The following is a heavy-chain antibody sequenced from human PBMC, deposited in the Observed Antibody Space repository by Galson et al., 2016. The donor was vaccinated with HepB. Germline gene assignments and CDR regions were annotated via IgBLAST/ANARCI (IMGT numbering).Heavy chain of an antibody. CDR1: GFTFSSFG. V-gene: IGHV3-33*01. J-gene: IGHJ6*02. Sequence: SLRLSCAASGFTFSSFGMHWVRQAPGKGLEWVAVTRYDGSNKNYADSVKGRFTISRDNSKNTLYLHMNSLRAEDTAVYYCARDLNYDFWSGYPRDGMDVWGQGTPVTVSS. D-gene: IGHD3-3*01. CDR2: TRYDGSNK. CDR3: ARDLNYDFWSGYPRDGMDV.